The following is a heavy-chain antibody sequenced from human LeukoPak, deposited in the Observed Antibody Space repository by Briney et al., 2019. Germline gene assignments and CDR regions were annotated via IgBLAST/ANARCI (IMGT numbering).Heavy chain of an antibody. Sequence: SETLSLTCAVYGGSFSGYYWSWIRQPPGKGLEWIGEINHSGSTNYNPSLKSRVTISVDTSKNQFSLKLSSVTAADTAVYYCARQKGSSWYREYFQHWGQGTLVTVSS. CDR3: ARQKGSSWYREYFQH. D-gene: IGHD6-13*01. CDR2: INHSGST. V-gene: IGHV4-34*01. J-gene: IGHJ1*01. CDR1: GGSFSGYY.